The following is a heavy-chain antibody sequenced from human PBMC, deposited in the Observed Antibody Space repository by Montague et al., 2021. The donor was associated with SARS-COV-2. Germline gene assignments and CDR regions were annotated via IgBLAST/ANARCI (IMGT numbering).Heavy chain of an antibody. J-gene: IGHJ5*02. D-gene: IGHD3-3*01. Sequence: SETLSLTCAVYGGSLNGYYWAWIRQTPGKGLEWIGEINHSGNTNYNPSLKSRLTISVDTSKKQFSLKLSSVTTADAAVYYCARGADYDFWSGYLRYKWFDPWGLGTPVTVSS. CDR3: ARGADYDFWSGYLRYKWFDP. V-gene: IGHV4-34*01. CDR1: GGSLNGYY. CDR2: INHSGNT.